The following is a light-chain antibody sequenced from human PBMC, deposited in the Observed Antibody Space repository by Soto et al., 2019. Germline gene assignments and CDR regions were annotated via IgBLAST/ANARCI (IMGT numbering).Light chain of an antibody. V-gene: IGKV3-15*01. CDR2: GAS. CDR3: QQYNSWPT. J-gene: IGKJ5*01. CDR1: QSVSSN. Sequence: IVLTQSPATLSLSPGERATLSCRASQSVSSNLAWYQQKPGQAPRLLIYGASTRATGIPARFSGSGSGTEFTLTISSLQSEDFAVYYCQQYNSWPTFGQGTRLEIK.